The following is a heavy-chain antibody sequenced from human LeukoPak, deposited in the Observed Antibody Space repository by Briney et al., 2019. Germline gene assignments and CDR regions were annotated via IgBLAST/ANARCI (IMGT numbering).Heavy chain of an antibody. CDR2: IWYDGSNK. Sequence: EGSLRLSCAASRFTFSSYGMHWVRQAPGKGVEWVAVIWYDGSNKYYADSVKGRFTIARDNSKNTLYLQMNSLRAEDTAVYYCARDDKWLADYWGQGTLVTVSS. CDR1: RFTFSSYG. CDR3: ARDDKWLADY. D-gene: IGHD6-19*01. V-gene: IGHV3-33*01. J-gene: IGHJ4*02.